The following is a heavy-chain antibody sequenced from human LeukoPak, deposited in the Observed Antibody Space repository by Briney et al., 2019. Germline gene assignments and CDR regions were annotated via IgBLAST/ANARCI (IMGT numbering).Heavy chain of an antibody. D-gene: IGHD1-26*01. J-gene: IGHJ4*02. Sequence: ASVKVSCKASGYTCTGYYLHWVRQAPGQGLEWMGWINPNSGGTNYAQKFQGRVTMTRDTSISTAYMELSRLRSDDTALYYCAREGMGGTTLFDYWGQGTLVTVSS. CDR2: INPNSGGT. CDR3: AREGMGGTTLFDY. CDR1: GYTCTGYY. V-gene: IGHV1-2*02.